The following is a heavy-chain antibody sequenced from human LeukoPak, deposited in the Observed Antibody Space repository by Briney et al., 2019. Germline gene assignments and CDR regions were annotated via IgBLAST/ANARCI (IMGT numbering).Heavy chain of an antibody. CDR2: ISGSGGST. CDR1: GFTFSSYA. V-gene: IGHV3-23*01. D-gene: IGHD2-2*01. Sequence: GGSLRLSCAASGFTFSSYAMSWVRQAPGRGLEWVSAISGSGGSTYYADSVKGRFTISRDNSKNTLYLQMNSLRAEDTAVYYCAKVRGVVATLRYYYYMDVWGKGTTVTISS. J-gene: IGHJ6*03. CDR3: AKVRGVVATLRYYYYMDV.